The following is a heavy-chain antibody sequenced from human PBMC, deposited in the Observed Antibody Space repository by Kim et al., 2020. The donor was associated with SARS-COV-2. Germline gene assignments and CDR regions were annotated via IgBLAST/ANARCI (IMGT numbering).Heavy chain of an antibody. CDR2: INQDGRET. Sequence: GGSLRLSCAASGFTFRTYWMSWVRQAPGRGPEWVANINQDGRETYYGDSVRGRFTISRDNAKNSLFLQINSLRVEDTAVYYCARDQSLDSDKYHHPYFDSWGQGALVTVSS. D-gene: IGHD2-2*01. V-gene: IGHV3-7*03. J-gene: IGHJ4*02. CDR3: ARDQSLDSDKYHHPYFDS. CDR1: GFTFRTYW.